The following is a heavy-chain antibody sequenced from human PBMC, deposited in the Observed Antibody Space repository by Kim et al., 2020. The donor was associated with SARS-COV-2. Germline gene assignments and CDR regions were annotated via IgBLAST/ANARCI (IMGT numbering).Heavy chain of an antibody. D-gene: IGHD6-13*01. J-gene: IGHJ4*02. Sequence: SETLSLTCTVSGGSISSYYWSWIRQPPGKGLEWIGDIYYSGSTNYNPSLKSRVTISVDTSKNPFSLKLSSVTAAGTAVYYCARTRGSSSSLDYWGQGSLVTVSS. V-gene: IGHV4-59*01. CDR3: ARTRGSSSSLDY. CDR2: IYYSGST. CDR1: GGSISSYY.